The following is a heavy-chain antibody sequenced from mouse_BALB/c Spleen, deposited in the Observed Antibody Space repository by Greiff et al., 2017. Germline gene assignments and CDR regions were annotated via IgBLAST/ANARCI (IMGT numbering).Heavy chain of an antibody. V-gene: IGHV1-31*01. CDR3: ARDDYDWFAY. D-gene: IGHD2-4*01. CDR2: INPYNGAT. J-gene: IGHJ3*01. CDR1: GYSFTGYY. Sequence: VQLQQSGPELVKPGASVKISCKASGYSFTGYYMHWVKQSHVKSLEWIGRINPYNGATSYNQNFKDKASLTVDKSSSTAYMELHSLTSEDSAVYYCARDDYDWFAYWGQGTLVTVSA.